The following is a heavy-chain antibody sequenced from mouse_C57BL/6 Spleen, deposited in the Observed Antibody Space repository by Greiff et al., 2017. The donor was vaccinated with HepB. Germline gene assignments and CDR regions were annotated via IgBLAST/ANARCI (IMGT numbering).Heavy chain of an antibody. CDR3: ARDRYGSSYVPFAY. D-gene: IGHD1-1*01. CDR1: GYTFTDYN. J-gene: IGHJ3*01. V-gene: IGHV1-22*01. Sequence: EVQLQQSGPELVKPGASVKMSCKASGYTFTDYNMHWVKQSHGKSLEWIGYINPNNGGTSYNQKFKGKATLTVNKSSSTAYMELRSLTSEDSAVYYCARDRYGSSYVPFAYWGQGTLVTVSA. CDR2: INPNNGGT.